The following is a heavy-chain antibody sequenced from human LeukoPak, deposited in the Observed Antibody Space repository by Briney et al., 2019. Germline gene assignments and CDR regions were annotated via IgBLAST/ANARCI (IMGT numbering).Heavy chain of an antibody. D-gene: IGHD6-19*01. J-gene: IGHJ4*02. V-gene: IGHV3-74*01. CDR2: INSDGSTT. CDR3: ARSRWLDALDY. CDR1: GFTFSSYW. Sequence: GGSLRLSCAASGFTFSSYWMHWVRQAPGKGLVWVSRINSDGSTTNYADSVKGRFTISRDNAKNTLYLQMNSLRADDTAVYYCARSRWLDALDYWGQGTLVTVSS.